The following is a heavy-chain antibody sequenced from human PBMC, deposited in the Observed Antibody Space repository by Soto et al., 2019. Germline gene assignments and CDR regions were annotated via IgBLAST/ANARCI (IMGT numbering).Heavy chain of an antibody. CDR2: ISGSSSNI. CDR1: GFSFSSNS. CDR3: ARSAFDI. V-gene: IGHV3-48*01. Sequence: PGGSLRLSCVASGFSFSSNSMNWVRQAPGKGLEWLSYISGSSSNIYYTDYVKGRFTVSRDNAKNSLYLQMNSLRAEDTAVYYCARSAFDIWGQGTKVTVSS. J-gene: IGHJ3*02.